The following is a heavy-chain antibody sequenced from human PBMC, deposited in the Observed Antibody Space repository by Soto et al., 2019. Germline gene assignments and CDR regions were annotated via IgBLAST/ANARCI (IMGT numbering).Heavy chain of an antibody. V-gene: IGHV4-34*01. D-gene: IGHD3-22*01. Sequence: PWETLSLTCAVYGGSFSAYYWSWIRQPPGKGLEWIGEIDHSGSTNYNPSLESRVTISVDTSKNQLSLKVSSVTAADTAVYHCARTDRAIFYGMDVWGQGTTVTVSS. J-gene: IGHJ6*02. CDR3: ARTDRAIFYGMDV. CDR1: GGSFSAYY. CDR2: IDHSGST.